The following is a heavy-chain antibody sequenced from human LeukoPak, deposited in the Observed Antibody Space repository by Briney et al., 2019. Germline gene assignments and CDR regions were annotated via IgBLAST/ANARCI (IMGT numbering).Heavy chain of an antibody. J-gene: IGHJ5*02. D-gene: IGHD3-22*01. CDR1: GGSFSGYY. CDR3: ATETTYYYDSSGPTYWFDP. V-gene: IGHV4-34*01. Sequence: PSETLSLTCAVYGGSFSGYYWSWIRQPPGKGLEWIGEITHSGSTNYNPSLKSRVTISVDTSKNQFSLKLSSVTAADTAVYYCATETTYYYDSSGPTYWFDPWGQGTLVTVSS. CDR2: ITHSGST.